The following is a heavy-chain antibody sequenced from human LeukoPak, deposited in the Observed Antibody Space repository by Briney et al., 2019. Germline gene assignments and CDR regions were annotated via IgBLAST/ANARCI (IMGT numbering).Heavy chain of an antibody. CDR3: AKVAWDYYDSSGYPGYFDY. V-gene: IGHV3-43*02. J-gene: IGHJ4*02. CDR2: ISGDGGST. Sequence: GGSLRLSCAASGFTFDDYATRWVRQAPGKGLEWVSLISGDGGSTYYADSVKGRFTISRDNSKNSLYLQMNSLRTEDTALYYCAKVAWDYYDSSGYPGYFDYWGQGTLVTVSS. D-gene: IGHD3-22*01. CDR1: GFTFDDYA.